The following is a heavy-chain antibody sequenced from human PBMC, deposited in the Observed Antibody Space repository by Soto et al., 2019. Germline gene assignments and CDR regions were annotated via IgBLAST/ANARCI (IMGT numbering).Heavy chain of an antibody. V-gene: IGHV4-59*01. CDR3: AIGADFWSGYFDY. CDR1: GGSISSYY. J-gene: IGHJ4*02. D-gene: IGHD3-3*01. Sequence: SETLSLTCTVSGGSISSYYWSWIRQPPGKGLEWIGYIYYSGSTNYNPSLKSRVTISVDTSKNQFALKLSSVTAADTAVYYCAIGADFWSGYFDYWGQGTLVTVSS. CDR2: IYYSGST.